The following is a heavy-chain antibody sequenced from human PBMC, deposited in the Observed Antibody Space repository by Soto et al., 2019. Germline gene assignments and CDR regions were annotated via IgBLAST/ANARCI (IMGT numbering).Heavy chain of an antibody. CDR3: ATRAGGGGY. CDR1: GFTVSNNY. D-gene: IGHD3-10*01. Sequence: EVQLVESGGGLIQPGGSLRLSCAVSGFTVSNNYMSWVRQAPGKGLEGVSVIYSGGYTAYGDSVKGRFTISRDNSKNTKYLKMKGRGADDTAVFYRATRAGGGGYWGQGTLVTVSS. J-gene: IGHJ4*02. V-gene: IGHV3-53*01. CDR2: IYSGGYT.